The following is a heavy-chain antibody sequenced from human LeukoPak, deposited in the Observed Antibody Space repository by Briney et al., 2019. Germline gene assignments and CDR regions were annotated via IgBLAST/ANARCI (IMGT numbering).Heavy chain of an antibody. CDR1: GFTLSSNY. D-gene: IGHD3-22*01. CDR2: IYSGGST. J-gene: IGHJ4*02. Sequence: GGSLTLSCAASGFTLSSNYLSWVRQAPGQGLEWVPVIYSGGSTYYADSVKGRFTISRDNSKNTVDLQMNSLRAEDTAVYYCARGHDYDSSVAYWGQGTLVTVSS. V-gene: IGHV3-66*01. CDR3: ARGHDYDSSVAY.